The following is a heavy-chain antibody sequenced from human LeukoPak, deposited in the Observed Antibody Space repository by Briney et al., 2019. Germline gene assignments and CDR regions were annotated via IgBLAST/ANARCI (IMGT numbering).Heavy chain of an antibody. CDR1: GGTFSSYA. CDR3: ARMGGKQWQGPWDY. CDR2: IIPILGIA. J-gene: IGHJ4*02. V-gene: IGHV1-69*04. D-gene: IGHD6-19*01. Sequence: SVTVSCKASGGTFSSYAISWVRQAPGQGLEWMGRIIPILGIANYAQKLQGRVTITADKSTSTAYMELSSLRSEDTAVYYCARMGGKQWQGPWDYWGQGTLVTVSS.